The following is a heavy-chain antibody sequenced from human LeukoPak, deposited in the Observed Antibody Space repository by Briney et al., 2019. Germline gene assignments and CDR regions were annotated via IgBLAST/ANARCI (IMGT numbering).Heavy chain of an antibody. V-gene: IGHV3-7*03. Sequence: GGSLRLSCAASGFTFSSYWMNWARQAPGKGLEWVASINHNGNVNYYVDSVKGRFTISRDNAKNSLYLQMSNLRAEDTAVYYCAKAKPTGYFDYWGQGTLVTVSS. J-gene: IGHJ4*02. D-gene: IGHD1-1*01. CDR3: AKAKPTGYFDY. CDR2: INHNGNVN. CDR1: GFTFSSYW.